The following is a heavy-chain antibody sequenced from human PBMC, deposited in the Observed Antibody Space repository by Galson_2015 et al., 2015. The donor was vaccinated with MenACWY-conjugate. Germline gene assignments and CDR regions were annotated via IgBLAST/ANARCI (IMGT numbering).Heavy chain of an antibody. V-gene: IGHV1-24*01. J-gene: IGHJ6*02. CDR2: FDPEDAKT. CDR1: GYSLSDLS. D-gene: IGHD2-15*01. Sequence: SVKVSCKVSGYSLSDLSMHWVRQAPGSGLEWMGGFDPEDAKTIYAENFQGTVTLTEDSSTETAYMEFNSLRSEDTAVYFCAFVRVGYCHGGTCYGMDVWGQGTTVTVSS. CDR3: AFVRVGYCHGGTCYGMDV.